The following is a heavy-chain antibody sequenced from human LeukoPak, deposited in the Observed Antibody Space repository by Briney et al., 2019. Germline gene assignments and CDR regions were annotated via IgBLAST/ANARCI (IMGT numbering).Heavy chain of an antibody. J-gene: IGHJ4*02. D-gene: IGHD1-26*01. CDR2: ISYDGSNK. Sequence: PGRSLRLSCAASGFTFSSYAMHCVRQAPGKGLEWVAVISYDGSNKYYADSVKGRFTISRDNSKNTLYLQMNSLRAEDTAVYYCARGDSIVGATGRMCDYWGQGTLVTVSS. V-gene: IGHV3-30*04. CDR3: ARGDSIVGATGRMCDY. CDR1: GFTFSSYA.